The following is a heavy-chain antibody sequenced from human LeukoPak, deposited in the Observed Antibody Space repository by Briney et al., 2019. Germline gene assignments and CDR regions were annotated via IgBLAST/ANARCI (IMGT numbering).Heavy chain of an antibody. D-gene: IGHD6-13*01. CDR3: ARDGAAVGDDFDY. V-gene: IGHV3-7*01. J-gene: IGHJ4*02. CDR2: IKQDGSKK. Sequence: PGGSLRLACEASGFPFRDFSFNWVRQAPGKGLEWVANIKQDGSKKYYVGSVKGRFTISRDNAKNSLYLQMKSLCAEDTAVYYCARDGAAVGDDFDYWGQGTLVTVSS. CDR1: GFPFRDFS.